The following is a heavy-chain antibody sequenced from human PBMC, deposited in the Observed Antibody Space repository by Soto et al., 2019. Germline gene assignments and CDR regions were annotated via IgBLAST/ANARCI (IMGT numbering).Heavy chain of an antibody. Sequence: RRLSCAASGFTFRSFTMNWVRQAPGKGLEWVSTISSNSAYIYYTDALRGRFTISRDNAKNSLHLQMNSLRAEDTAVYYCTGDASRDSSARGWFDPWGPGTLVTVSS. CDR1: GFTFRSFT. CDR3: TGDASRDSSARGWFDP. J-gene: IGHJ5*02. D-gene: IGHD6-13*01. CDR2: ISSNSAYI. V-gene: IGHV3-21*01.